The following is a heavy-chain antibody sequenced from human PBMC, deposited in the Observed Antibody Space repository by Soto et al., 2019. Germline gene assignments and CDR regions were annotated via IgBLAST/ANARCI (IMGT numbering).Heavy chain of an antibody. CDR1: GGTFSSYT. V-gene: IGHV1-69*02. J-gene: IGHJ4*02. CDR3: ARAGEGAAGQFDD. Sequence: QVQLVQSGAEVKKPGSSVNVSCKASGGTFSSYTISWVRQAPGQGLEWMGRIIPILGIANYAQKFQGRVTITADKSTSTAYMELSSLRSEDTDGYDCARAGEGAAGQFDDWGQGTLVTDSS. CDR2: IIPILGIA. D-gene: IGHD6-13*01.